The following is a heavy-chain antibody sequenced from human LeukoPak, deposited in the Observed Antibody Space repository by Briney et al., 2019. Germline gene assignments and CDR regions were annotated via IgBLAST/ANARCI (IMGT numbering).Heavy chain of an antibody. CDR3: ARDLDWILFDY. CDR1: GFTFTTSW. CDR2: IRPEGTTT. V-gene: IGHV3-74*03. D-gene: IGHD3-9*01. J-gene: IGHJ4*02. Sequence: PVGSPRPSCAASGFTFTTSWTHSVRQGPRKGLLWVARIRPEGTTTAYADSVKGRFTISRDNAKNSLFLQMNSLSAEDTAVYYCARDLDWILFDYWGQGTLVTVSS.